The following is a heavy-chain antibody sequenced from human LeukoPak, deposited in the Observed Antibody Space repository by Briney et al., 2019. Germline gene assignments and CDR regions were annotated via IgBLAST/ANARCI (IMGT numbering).Heavy chain of an antibody. D-gene: IGHD5-18*01. CDR3: AREGQLWSRTTRAFDI. CDR2: ISSSGSTI. V-gene: IGHV3-11*01. Sequence: GGSLRLSCAASGFTFSDYYMSWIRQAPGKGLEWVSYISSSGSTIYYADSVKGRFTISRDNAKNSLYLQMNSLRAEDTAVYYCAREGQLWSRTTRAFDIWGQGTMVTVSS. CDR1: GFTFSDYY. J-gene: IGHJ3*02.